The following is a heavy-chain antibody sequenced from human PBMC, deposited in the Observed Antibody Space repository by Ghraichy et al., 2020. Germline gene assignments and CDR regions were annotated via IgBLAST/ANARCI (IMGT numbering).Heavy chain of an antibody. Sequence: GGSLRLSCAASGFTFSSYAMSWVRQAPGKGLEWVSAISGSGGSTYYADSVKGRFTISRDNSKNTLYLQMNSLRAEDTAVYYCAKDLSVVDTAMVTLIDAFDIWGQGTMVTVSS. CDR1: GFTFSSYA. D-gene: IGHD5-18*01. CDR3: AKDLSVVDTAMVTLIDAFDI. V-gene: IGHV3-23*01. J-gene: IGHJ3*02. CDR2: ISGSGGST.